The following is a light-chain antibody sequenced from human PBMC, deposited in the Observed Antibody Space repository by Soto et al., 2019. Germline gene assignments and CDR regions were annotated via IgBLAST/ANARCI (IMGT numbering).Light chain of an antibody. CDR2: AAS. Sequence: DIQMTQSPSSLSASVGDRVTITCRASXXXXXXXNWYQQKPGKAPKLLIYAASSLQSGVPSRFXXXGSXTXXXXXXXXXQPEDFATYYCQQSYSTPPWTFGQGTKVEIK. V-gene: IGKV1-39*01. CDR3: QQSYSTPPWT. J-gene: IGKJ1*01. CDR1: XXXXXX.